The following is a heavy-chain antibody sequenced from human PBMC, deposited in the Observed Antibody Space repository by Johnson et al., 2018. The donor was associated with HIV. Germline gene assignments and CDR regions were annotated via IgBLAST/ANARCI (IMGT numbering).Heavy chain of an antibody. CDR2: ISGSGGST. Sequence: VQLVESGGGLVKPGGSLRLSCAASGFTFSSYAMSWVRQSPGKGLEWVSAISGSGGSTYYADSVKGRFTISRDNTKNTLYLQMNSLRAEDTAVYYCARASNSGYDQAFDIWGQGTMVTVSS. D-gene: IGHD5-12*01. CDR3: ARASNSGYDQAFDI. CDR1: GFTFSSYA. J-gene: IGHJ3*02. V-gene: IGHV3-23*04.